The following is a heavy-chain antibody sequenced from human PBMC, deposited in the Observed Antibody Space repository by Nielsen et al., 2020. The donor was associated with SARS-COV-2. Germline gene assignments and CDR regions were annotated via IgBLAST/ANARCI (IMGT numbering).Heavy chain of an antibody. CDR1: GFTFTSYW. V-gene: IGHV3-7*01. J-gene: IGHJ5*02. CDR3: ARAGQGDFWSGPMDWFDP. Sequence: GESLKISCAASGFTFTSYWMSWVRQAPGKGLEWVANIKQDGSEKNYVDSVKGRFTISRDNAKNSLYLQMNSLRAEDTAVYYCARAGQGDFWSGPMDWFDPWGQGTLVTVSS. D-gene: IGHD3-3*01. CDR2: IKQDGSEK.